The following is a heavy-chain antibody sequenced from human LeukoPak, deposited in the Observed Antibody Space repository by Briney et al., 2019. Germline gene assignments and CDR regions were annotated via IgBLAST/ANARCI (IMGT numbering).Heavy chain of an antibody. CDR1: GYPLHNYW. J-gene: IGHJ6*02. CDR2: FYPGGSDT. V-gene: IGHV5-51*01. Sequence: GGSLEIPRKGFGYPLHNYWLGLVPQVPGKGLGGVGIFYPGGSDTKYSPSLHGQFTISADKSINTAYLQRNSLKAEDTAMYYCAIAGGVVINRQTYGGMDVWGQGTTVTVSS. CDR3: AIAGGVVINRQTYGGMDV. D-gene: IGHD3-22*01.